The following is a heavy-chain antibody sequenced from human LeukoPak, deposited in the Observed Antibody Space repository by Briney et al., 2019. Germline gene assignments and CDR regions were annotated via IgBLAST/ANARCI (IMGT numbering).Heavy chain of an antibody. V-gene: IGHV4-59*05. CDR1: GGSISSYY. D-gene: IGHD1-26*01. CDR2: IYYSGST. CDR3: ARSLGDGYYGMDV. Sequence: PSETLSLTCTVSGGSISSYYWSWIRQPPGKGLEWIGSIYYSGSTYYNPSLKSRVTISVDTSKNQFSLKLSSVTAADTAVYYCARSLGDGYYGMDVWGQGTTVTVS. J-gene: IGHJ6*02.